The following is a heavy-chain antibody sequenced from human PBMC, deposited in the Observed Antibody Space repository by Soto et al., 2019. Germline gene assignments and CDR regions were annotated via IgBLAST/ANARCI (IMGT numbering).Heavy chain of an antibody. V-gene: IGHV3-7*03. D-gene: IGHD3-3*01. Sequence: GVLRLSCAVSGFSLGTYWMSWVRQAPGKGLEWLASIKQDGSERYYLDSVKGRFTISRDNAKDSLSLQMNSLRGEDTAFYYCARDVGPITIFGEALSGYFDFWGQGTLVTVSS. CDR1: GFSLGTYW. CDR2: IKQDGSER. CDR3: ARDVGPITIFGEALSGYFDF. J-gene: IGHJ4*02.